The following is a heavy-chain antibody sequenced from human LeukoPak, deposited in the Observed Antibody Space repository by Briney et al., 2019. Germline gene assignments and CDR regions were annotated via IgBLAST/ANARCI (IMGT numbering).Heavy chain of an antibody. V-gene: IGHV3-30*18. CDR1: GFSFSSYG. CDR3: AKDIRVWGSYRYPCLDY. J-gene: IGHJ4*02. CDR2: ISYDGDNK. Sequence: GRSLRLSCAASGFSFSSYGMHWARQAPGKGLEWVAVISYDGDNKYYADSVNGRFTISRDNSKTTLSLQMDSLRAEDTAVYYCAKDIRVWGSYRYPCLDYWGQGTLVTVSA. D-gene: IGHD3-16*02.